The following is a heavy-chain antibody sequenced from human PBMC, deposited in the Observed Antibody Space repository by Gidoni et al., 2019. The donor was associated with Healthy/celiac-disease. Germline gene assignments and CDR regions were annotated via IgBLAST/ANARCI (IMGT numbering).Heavy chain of an antibody. D-gene: IGHD6-13*01. V-gene: IGHV4-4*02. CDR3: ARSTAGLAAADY. J-gene: IGHJ4*02. Sequence: QVQLQESVPGLVTPSGTLSLPCAVSGGSISSSNWWSWASQPPGKGLEWIGEIYHSGSTNYNPSLKSRVTISVDKCKNQFSLKLGSVTAADTAVYYCARSTAGLAAADYWGQGTLVTVSS. CDR2: IYHSGST. CDR1: GGSISSSNW.